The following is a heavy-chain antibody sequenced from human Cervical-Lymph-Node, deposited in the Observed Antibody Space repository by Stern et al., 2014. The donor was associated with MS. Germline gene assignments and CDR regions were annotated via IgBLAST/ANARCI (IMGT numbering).Heavy chain of an antibody. CDR2: ISGYNGNI. V-gene: IGHV1-18*01. CDR1: GYTFTTYG. Sequence: VQLVESGAEVKKPGASVKVSCKASGYTFTTYGISWVRQAPGQGPEWMGWISGYNGNINYAQKLQGRVTMTTDTSTSTAYMELRSLRSDDTAVYYCARIAVGANYVDYWGQGTLVTVSS. J-gene: IGHJ4*02. D-gene: IGHD1-26*01. CDR3: ARIAVGANYVDY.